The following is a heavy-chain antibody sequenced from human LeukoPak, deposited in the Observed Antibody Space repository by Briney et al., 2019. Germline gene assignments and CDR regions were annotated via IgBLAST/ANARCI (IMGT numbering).Heavy chain of an antibody. CDR3: ARDSREYGLPTRTYGFDP. CDR1: GGSFRSSSYY. J-gene: IGHJ5*02. V-gene: IGHV4-39*07. Sequence: SETLSLTCTVSGGSFRSSSYYWGWIRQTPGKGLEWIGCIYYSGSTYYNPSLKSRVTISVDTSENQFSLKLSSVTAADTAVYYCARDSREYGLPTRTYGFDPWGQGTLVTVSS. D-gene: IGHD2/OR15-2a*01. CDR2: IYYSGST.